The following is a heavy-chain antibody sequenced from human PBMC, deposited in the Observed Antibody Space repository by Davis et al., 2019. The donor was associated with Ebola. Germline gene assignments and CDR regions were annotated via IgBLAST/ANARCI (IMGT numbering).Heavy chain of an antibody. J-gene: IGHJ6*02. Sequence: GGSLRLSCAASGFTSSSSWMSWVRQAPGKGLEWVANIKQDGSEKYYVDSVKGRFTISRDNAKNSLYLQMNSLRAEDTAVYYCARVGPGYYDFWSGYYTHGMDVWGQGTTVTVSS. CDR1: GFTSSSSW. CDR3: ARVGPGYYDFWSGYYTHGMDV. CDR2: IKQDGSEK. D-gene: IGHD3-3*01. V-gene: IGHV3-7*03.